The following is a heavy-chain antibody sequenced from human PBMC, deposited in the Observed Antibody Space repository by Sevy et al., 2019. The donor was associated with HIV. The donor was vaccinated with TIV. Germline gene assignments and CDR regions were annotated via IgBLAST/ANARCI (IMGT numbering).Heavy chain of an antibody. V-gene: IGHV3-30-3*01. Sequence: GGSLRLSCEASGFAFRDSAIHWVRQSPGKGLEWVALISHGGSYEYYVDSVKGRFTVSSDRSKNILYLQMDSLRVEDTAVYYCARMVSGGLRWELIKENAFDIWGQGTAVTVSS. D-gene: IGHD4-17*01. J-gene: IGHJ3*02. CDR2: ISHGGSYE. CDR1: GFAFRDSA. CDR3: ARMVSGGLRWELIKENAFDI.